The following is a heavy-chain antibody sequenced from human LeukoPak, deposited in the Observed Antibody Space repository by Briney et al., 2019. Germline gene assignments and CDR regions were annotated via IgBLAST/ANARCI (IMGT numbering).Heavy chain of an antibody. D-gene: IGHD3-16*01. CDR2: INPNSGGT. CDR1: GYTFTGYY. CDR3: ARDGPLGGAFDI. J-gene: IGHJ3*02. V-gene: IGHV1-2*02. Sequence: ASVKVSCKASGYTFTGYYIHWVRQAPGQGLEWMGWINPNSGGTKYAQKLQGRVTMTRDTSISTAYMDLSRPRSDDTAVYSCARDGPLGGAFDIWGQGTMVTVSS.